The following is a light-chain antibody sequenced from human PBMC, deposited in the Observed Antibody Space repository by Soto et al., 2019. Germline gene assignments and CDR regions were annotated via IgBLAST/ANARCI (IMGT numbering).Light chain of an antibody. V-gene: IGKV1-5*01. CDR1: RSVDLW. Sequence: SQMTQSPSTLSASVGDRVTITCRACRSVDLWLDWYQQKPGKAPKLLIYDASNLESGVPSRFSGSGSGTEFTLTISSLQPEDFATYYCLQHNSYPRTFGQGTKVDIK. CDR2: DAS. CDR3: LQHNSYPRT. J-gene: IGKJ1*01.